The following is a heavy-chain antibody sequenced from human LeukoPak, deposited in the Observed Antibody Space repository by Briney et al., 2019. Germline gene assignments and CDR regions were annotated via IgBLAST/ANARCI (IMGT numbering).Heavy chain of an antibody. D-gene: IGHD2-15*01. CDR3: GRDLTTLEHLGYYYNMDV. J-gene: IGHJ6*02. CDR1: GFTFSGAW. CDR2: IKRKIDGGTT. Sequence: GGSLRLSCAASGFTFSGAWMSWVRQAPGKGLEWVGHIKRKIDGGTTDYAAPVKGRFAISRDDSKNTLYLQMNSLRDKDTAVYYCGRDLTTLEHLGYYYNMDVWGQGTTVTVSS. V-gene: IGHV3-15*01.